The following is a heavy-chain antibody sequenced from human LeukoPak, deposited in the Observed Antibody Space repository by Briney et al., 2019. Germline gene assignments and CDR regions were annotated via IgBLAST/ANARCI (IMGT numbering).Heavy chain of an antibody. V-gene: IGHV4-59*12. CDR1: AASITYFL. D-gene: IGHD3-10*01. J-gene: IGHJ4*02. CDR3: ATGQYLYGSVY. Sequence: SETLSLTCTFPAASITYFLGSWIRQPPGRGLEWIGYVFHTGSTNYNPSLKSRVTISLDTSNNHFSLKLTSLSAADTAVYYCATGQYLYGSVYWGPGKLVTVSS. CDR2: VFHTGST.